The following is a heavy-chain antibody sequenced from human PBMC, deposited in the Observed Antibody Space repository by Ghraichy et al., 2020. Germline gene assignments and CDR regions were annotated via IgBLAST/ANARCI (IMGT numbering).Heavy chain of an antibody. CDR2: IKQDGSEK. V-gene: IGHV3-7*01. CDR1: GFTFSSYW. D-gene: IGHD4-23*01. CDR3: ARDLYGGLLDY. Sequence: GESLNISCAASGFTFSSYWMSWVRQAPGKGLEWVANIKQDGSEKYYVDSVKGRFTISRDNAKNSLYLQMNSLRAEDTAVYYCARDLYGGLLDYWGQGTLVTVSS. J-gene: IGHJ4*02.